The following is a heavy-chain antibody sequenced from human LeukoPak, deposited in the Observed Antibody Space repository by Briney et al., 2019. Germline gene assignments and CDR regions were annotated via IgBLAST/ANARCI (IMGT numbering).Heavy chain of an antibody. V-gene: IGHV1-2*02. J-gene: IGHJ6*02. CDR3: ARVWVVATIYYYGMDV. D-gene: IGHD5-12*01. CDR1: GYTFTGYY. CDR2: INTKSGGT. Sequence: ASVKLSCKASGYTFTGYYMHWVRQAPGHGLERMGWINTKSGGTNYAQKFQGRVTMTRDTSISTAYMELSRLRSDDTAVYYCARVWVVATIYYYGMDVWGQGTTVTVSS.